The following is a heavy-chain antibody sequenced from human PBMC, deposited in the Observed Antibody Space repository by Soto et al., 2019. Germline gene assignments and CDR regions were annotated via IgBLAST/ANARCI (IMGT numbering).Heavy chain of an antibody. Sequence: QVQLVESGGGVVQPGRSLRLSCAVSGFTVSTYGMHWVRQAPGKGLEWVAVISRDGGTKYYAYSVKGRFTISRDNSSNTLFLEMNGLSGDDLAVYYCTGEVASGYWGQGTLVTVSS. D-gene: IGHD2-8*02. CDR3: TGEVASGY. J-gene: IGHJ4*02. CDR1: GFTVSTYG. V-gene: IGHV3-30*03. CDR2: ISRDGGTK.